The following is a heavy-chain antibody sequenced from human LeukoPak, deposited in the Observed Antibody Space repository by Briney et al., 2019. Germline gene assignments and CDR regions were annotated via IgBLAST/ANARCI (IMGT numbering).Heavy chain of an antibody. Sequence: PGRSLRLSCAVSGITLGNYGMSWVRQPSGKGLEWVAGISDSGGSTNYADSVKGRFTISRDTPRNTLYLQMNSLRAEDTAVYFCAKRGVVIRVFLVGFHKEAYYFDSWGQGALVTVSS. J-gene: IGHJ4*02. V-gene: IGHV3-23*01. CDR1: GITLGNYG. CDR2: ISDSGGST. D-gene: IGHD3-10*01. CDR3: AKRGVVIRVFLVGFHKEAYYFDS.